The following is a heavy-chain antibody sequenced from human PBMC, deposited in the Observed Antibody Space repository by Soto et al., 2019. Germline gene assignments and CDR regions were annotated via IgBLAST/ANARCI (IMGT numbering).Heavy chain of an antibody. CDR1: GFSLSTSGVG. CDR2: IYWDDDK. CDR3: AHLDSRWQTRYFDL. D-gene: IGHD2-21*01. Sequence: QITLKESGPTLVKPTQTLTLTCTFSGFSLSTSGVGVGWIRQPPGKALEWLALIYWDDDKRYSPSLKSRLTTTKDTSKNRVILTMTNMDPVDTAPYYFAHLDSRWQTRYFDLWGRGTLVTVSS. J-gene: IGHJ2*01. V-gene: IGHV2-5*02.